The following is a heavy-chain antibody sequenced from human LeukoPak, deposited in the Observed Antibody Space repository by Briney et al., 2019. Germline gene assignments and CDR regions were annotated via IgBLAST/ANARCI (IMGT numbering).Heavy chain of an antibody. CDR2: KNQDGSKE. CDR3: VRDGGVSGYDLLDY. Sequence: GASLRLSCPASGFTFSNYWMTWVRQAPGKGMEWEAHKNQDGSKEYYMRSVKARFTIHRDNPKNSLSLQMNNLRAEDTAVYYCVRDGGVSGYDLLDYWGQGTLVTVCS. V-gene: IGHV3-7*01. D-gene: IGHD5-12*01. J-gene: IGHJ4*02. CDR1: GFTFSNYW.